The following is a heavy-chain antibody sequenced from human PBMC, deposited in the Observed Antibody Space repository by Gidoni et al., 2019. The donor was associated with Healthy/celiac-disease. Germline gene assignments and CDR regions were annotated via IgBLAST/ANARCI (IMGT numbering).Heavy chain of an antibody. CDR3: ARDLSPGSTSSGIFDP. CDR2: SSSSSSTI. J-gene: IGHJ5*02. CDR1: GFTFSSYS. D-gene: IGHD2-2*01. Sequence: EVQLVASAGGLLQPGGSLRLSCAASGFTFSSYSMNWVRQAPGKGMEWVSYSSSSSSTIYYADSVKGRFTISRDNAKNSLYLQVNSLRDEDTAVYYCARDLSPGSTSSGIFDPWGQGTLVTVSS. V-gene: IGHV3-48*02.